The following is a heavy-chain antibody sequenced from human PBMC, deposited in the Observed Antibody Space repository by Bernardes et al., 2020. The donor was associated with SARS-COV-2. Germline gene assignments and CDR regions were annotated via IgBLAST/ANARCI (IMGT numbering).Heavy chain of an antibody. Sequence: GGSLRLSCAASGFSFSSYAMTWVRQAPGKGLEWASAISGSGGSAYYVESVKGRFTISRDNSKNTLYLQMNSLRVEDTAVYYCAKGASVSWLNWFDPWGRGTLVTVSS. D-gene: IGHD6-13*01. CDR3: AKGASVSWLNWFDP. J-gene: IGHJ5*02. V-gene: IGHV3-23*01. CDR1: GFSFSSYA. CDR2: ISGSGGSA.